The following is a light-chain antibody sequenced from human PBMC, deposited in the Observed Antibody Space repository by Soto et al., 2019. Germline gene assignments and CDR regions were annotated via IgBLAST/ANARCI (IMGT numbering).Light chain of an antibody. J-gene: IGKJ5*01. Sequence: VMTQSPAILPVSPGKSAILSCMASQIVNSNYLAWYQQHPGQPPRLLIYGISTRATGIPARFSGSGSGTEFSLTISSLQSEDFAVYYCQQYSKWPITFGQGTRLEI. V-gene: IGKV3-15*01. CDR2: GIS. CDR3: QQYSKWPIT. CDR1: QIVNSN.